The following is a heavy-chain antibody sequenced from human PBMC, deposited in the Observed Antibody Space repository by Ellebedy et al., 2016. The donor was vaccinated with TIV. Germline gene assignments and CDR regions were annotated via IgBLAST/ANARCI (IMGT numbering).Heavy chain of an antibody. J-gene: IGHJ4*02. V-gene: IGHV3-15*01. CDR2: IKRKADGGTA. CDR1: GLSLNNAW. CDR3: TTEIYCTSSTCCDY. D-gene: IGHD2/OR15-2a*01. Sequence: GGSLRLXCAGSGLSLNNAWMSWVRQTPGKGLEWIGRIKRKADGGTADYAAPVKGRFTISRDESKDTLYLQMNSLKTEDTAVYYCTTEIYCTSSTCCDYWGQGALVTVSS.